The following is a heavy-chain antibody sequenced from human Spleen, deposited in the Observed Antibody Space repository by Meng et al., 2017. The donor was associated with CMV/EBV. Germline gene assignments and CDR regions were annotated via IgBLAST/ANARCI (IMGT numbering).Heavy chain of an antibody. D-gene: IGHD2-21*01. V-gene: IGHV3-11*04. CDR2: ISSSGSSI. CDR3: ARYSVNYDF. J-gene: IGHJ4*02. CDR1: GFIFSDYY. Sequence: LSCAASGFIFSDYYMSWIRQAPGKGLEWVSYISSSGSSIYCADSVKGRFTISRDNAKNSLYLQMNSLRAEDTAVYYCARYSVNYDFWGQGTLVTVSS.